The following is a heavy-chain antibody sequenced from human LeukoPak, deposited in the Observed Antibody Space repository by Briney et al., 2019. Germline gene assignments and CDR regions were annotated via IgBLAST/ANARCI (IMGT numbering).Heavy chain of an antibody. CDR3: ARARRSGGITMIRGVKDRGWFDP. V-gene: IGHV3-30*03. D-gene: IGHD3-10*01. Sequence: GGSLRLSCGASGFTFSSYGMHWVRQAPGKGLEWVAVISYDGSNKYYADSVKGRFTISRDNSKNTLYLELHSLRTEDTAVYYCARARRSGGITMIRGVKDRGWFDPWGQGTLVTVSS. J-gene: IGHJ5*02. CDR1: GFTFSSYG. CDR2: ISYDGSNK.